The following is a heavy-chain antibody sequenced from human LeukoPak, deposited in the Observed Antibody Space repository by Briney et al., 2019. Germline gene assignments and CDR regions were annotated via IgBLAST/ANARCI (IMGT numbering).Heavy chain of an antibody. D-gene: IGHD2-2*01. Sequence: PSETLSLTCSVSGGSISSGNSYWSWVRQPAGKGLEWIGRIYSSGSTNYNPSLKSRVTISLDTSKNHFSLKLSSVTAADTAVYYCARIGSTSCYFPRCNWFDPWGQGTLVTVSS. CDR3: ARIGSTSCYFPRCNWFDP. J-gene: IGHJ5*02. V-gene: IGHV4-61*02. CDR1: GGSISSGNSY. CDR2: IYSSGST.